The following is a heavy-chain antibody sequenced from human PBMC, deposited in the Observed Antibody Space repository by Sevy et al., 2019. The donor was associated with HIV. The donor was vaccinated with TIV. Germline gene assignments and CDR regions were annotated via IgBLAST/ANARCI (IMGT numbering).Heavy chain of an antibody. J-gene: IGHJ4*02. Sequence: GGSLRLSCAVSGFNFSTYGMHWVRQAPGKGLEWVAVIWDDETNKYYADSVKGRLTITRDNSANMLYLQMNFLRVDDTAMYFCAKDRQSGSSSSDYWGQGILVTVSS. CDR2: IWDDETNK. CDR3: AKDRQSGSSSSDY. CDR1: GFNFSTYG. V-gene: IGHV3-33*06. D-gene: IGHD6-6*01.